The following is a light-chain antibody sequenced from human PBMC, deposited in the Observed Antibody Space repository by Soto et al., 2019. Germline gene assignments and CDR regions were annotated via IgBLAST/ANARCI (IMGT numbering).Light chain of an antibody. CDR3: QQYYSSPIT. Sequence: DIVMTQSPDSLAVSLGERATINCKSSQSLLSSSNNENYLAWFRQKSGQPPKLLIYGASTRQSGVPDRISGSGSGTDFTLTMSSLQAEDVAVYSCQQYYSSPITFGGGTKVEIK. CDR1: QSLLSSSNNENY. CDR2: GAS. J-gene: IGKJ4*01. V-gene: IGKV4-1*01.